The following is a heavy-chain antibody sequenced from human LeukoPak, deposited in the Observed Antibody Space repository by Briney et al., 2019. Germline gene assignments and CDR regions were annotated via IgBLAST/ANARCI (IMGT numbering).Heavy chain of an antibody. V-gene: IGHV3-23*01. D-gene: IGHD4-17*01. J-gene: IGHJ4*02. CDR3: AAKTTVTSDY. CDR1: GFTFSSYA. Sequence: GGSLRLSCAASGFTFSSYAMSWVRQAPGKGLEWVSGIGGSGGVTDHADSVKGRFTISRDNSKNTLYLQMNSLRAEDTAVYYCAAKTTVTSDYWGQGTLVTVSS. CDR2: IGGSGGVT.